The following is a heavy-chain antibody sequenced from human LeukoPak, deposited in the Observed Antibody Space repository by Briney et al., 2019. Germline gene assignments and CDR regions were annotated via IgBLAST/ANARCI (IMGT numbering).Heavy chain of an antibody. D-gene: IGHD2-15*01. V-gene: IGHV3-74*01. Sequence: GGAPRISCAAPGFSFSNYWMKWGRPTPGKGLVWVSRIYSDGSTPNYADSVKGRFTISRDNAKNTLYLQMNSLRAEDTAVYYCAREEDIIVVVGATPSYYYYMDVWGKGTTVTVSS. CDR3: AREEDIIVVVGATPSYYYYMDV. CDR1: GFSFSNYW. J-gene: IGHJ6*03. CDR2: IYSDGSTP.